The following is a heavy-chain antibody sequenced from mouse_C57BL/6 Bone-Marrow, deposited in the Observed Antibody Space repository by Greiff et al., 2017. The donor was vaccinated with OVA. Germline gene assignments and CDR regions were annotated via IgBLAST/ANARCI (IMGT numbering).Heavy chain of an antibody. Sequence: EVQVLESGGGLVKPGGSLTLSCAASGFTFSSYAMPWVRQTPEKRLEWVATISAGGSYTYYPDNVKGRFTISRDTAKNTLYLQMSHLKSDDTAMYYCARVRGGSSRYYYAWDYWGQGTSVTVSS. CDR2: ISAGGSYT. J-gene: IGHJ4*01. CDR3: ARVRGGSSRYYYAWDY. CDR1: GFTFSSYA. D-gene: IGHD1-1*01. V-gene: IGHV5-4*01.